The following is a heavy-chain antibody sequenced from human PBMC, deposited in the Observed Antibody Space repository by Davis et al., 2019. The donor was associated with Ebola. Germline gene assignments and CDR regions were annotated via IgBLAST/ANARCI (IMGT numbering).Heavy chain of an antibody. Sequence: GESLKISCAASGFTFSNYWMSWVRQAPGKGLEWVANIEQDGSEKYYVDSLKGRFTISRDNAKNSVSLQMNSLRAEDTAVYYCARVKIGYSLRWFDPWGQGTLVTVSS. D-gene: IGHD5-18*01. CDR3: ARVKIGYSLRWFDP. CDR2: IEQDGSEK. J-gene: IGHJ5*02. V-gene: IGHV3-7*01. CDR1: GFTFSNYW.